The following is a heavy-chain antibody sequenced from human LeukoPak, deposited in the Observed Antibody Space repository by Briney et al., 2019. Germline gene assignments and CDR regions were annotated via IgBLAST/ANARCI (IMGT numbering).Heavy chain of an antibody. CDR2: IWYDGSNN. J-gene: IGHJ3*02. CDR3: ARDLPGGGAFDI. Sequence: GGSLRLSCAASGFTFSSYGMHWVRQAPGKGLEWVAVIWYDGSNNYYADSVKGRFTISRDNSKNTLYLQMNSLRAEDTAVYYCARDLPGGGAFDIWGQGTMVTVSS. V-gene: IGHV3-33*01. CDR1: GFTFSSYG. D-gene: IGHD1-14*01.